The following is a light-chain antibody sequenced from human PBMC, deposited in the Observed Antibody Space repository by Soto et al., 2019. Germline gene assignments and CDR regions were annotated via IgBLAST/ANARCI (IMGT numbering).Light chain of an antibody. CDR1: SNDVGDYNY. J-gene: IGLJ1*01. CDR3: CSYAGSYIPYV. CDR2: DVS. V-gene: IGLV2-11*01. Sequence: QSVLTQPRSVSGSPGQSVTISCTGTSNDVGDYNYVSWYQQHPGKAPKLMIYDVSKRPSGVPYRFSGSKSGNTASLTISGLQAEDEADYYCCSYAGSYIPYVFGTGTKVTVL.